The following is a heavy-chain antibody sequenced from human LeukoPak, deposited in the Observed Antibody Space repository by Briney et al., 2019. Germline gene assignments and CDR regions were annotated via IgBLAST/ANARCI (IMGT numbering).Heavy chain of an antibody. Sequence: PSETLSLTCTVSGGSINNCYWSWIRQPPGKGLEWLGYIYSSGVTNYNPSLQSRVTISIDTSKNQFSLKVSSVTAADTAVYYCARHDNVPVIRHGFDHWGQGTLVTVSS. CDR2: IYSSGVT. CDR3: ARHDNVPVIRHGFDH. D-gene: IGHD2-8*01. CDR1: GGSINNCY. J-gene: IGHJ4*02. V-gene: IGHV4-59*08.